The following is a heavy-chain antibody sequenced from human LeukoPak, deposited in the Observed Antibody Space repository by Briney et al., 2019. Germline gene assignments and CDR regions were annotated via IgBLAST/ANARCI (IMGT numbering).Heavy chain of an antibody. CDR2: INRSGST. CDR3: ARYEQQLVPFDY. CDR1: GGSFSGYY. V-gene: IGHV4-34*01. Sequence: SETLSLTCAVYGGSFSGYYWSWIRQPPGKGLEWIGEINRSGSTNYNPSLKSRVTISVDTSKNQFSLKLSSVTAADTAVYYCARYEQQLVPFDYWGQGTLVTVSS. D-gene: IGHD6-13*01. J-gene: IGHJ4*02.